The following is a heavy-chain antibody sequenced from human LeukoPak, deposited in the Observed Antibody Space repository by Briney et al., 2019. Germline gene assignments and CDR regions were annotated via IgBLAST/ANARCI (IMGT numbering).Heavy chain of an antibody. J-gene: IGHJ4*02. CDR2: ISSSSYI. CDR3: ARDRGESGSYPYYFDY. CDR1: GFTFSSYS. V-gene: IGHV3-21*01. Sequence: PGGSLRLSCAASGFTFSSYSMNWVRQAPGKGLEWVSSISSSSYIYYADSVKGRFTISRDNAKNSLYLQMNSLRAEDTAVYYCARDRGESGSYPYYFDYWGQGTLVTVSS. D-gene: IGHD1-26*01.